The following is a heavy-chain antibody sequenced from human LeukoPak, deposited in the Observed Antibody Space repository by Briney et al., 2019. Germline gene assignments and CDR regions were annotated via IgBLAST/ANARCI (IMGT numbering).Heavy chain of an antibody. CDR3: ARWDFEYSSSSGYYYYYGMDV. Sequence: ASVKVSCKASGYTFTSYDINWVRQATGQGLEWMGWMNPNSGNTGYAQKFQGRVTMTRNTSISTAYMELSSLRSEDTAVYYCARWDFEYSSSSGYYYYYGMDVWGQGTTVIVSS. CDR1: GYTFTSYD. CDR2: MNPNSGNT. D-gene: IGHD6-6*01. J-gene: IGHJ6*02. V-gene: IGHV1-8*01.